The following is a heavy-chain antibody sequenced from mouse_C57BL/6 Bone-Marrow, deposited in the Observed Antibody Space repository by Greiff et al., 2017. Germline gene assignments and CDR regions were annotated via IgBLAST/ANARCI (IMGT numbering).Heavy chain of an antibody. J-gene: IGHJ2*01. CDR2: IDPETGGT. D-gene: IGHD1-1*01. V-gene: IGHV1-15*01. CDR1: GYTFTDYE. Sequence: QVQLQQSGAELVRPGASVTLSCKASGYTFTDYEMHWVKQTPVHGLEWIGAIDPETGGTAYNQKFKGKAILTADRSSSTAYMELRSLTSEDSAVYYCTVTTVVADYWGQGTTLTVSS. CDR3: TVTTVVADY.